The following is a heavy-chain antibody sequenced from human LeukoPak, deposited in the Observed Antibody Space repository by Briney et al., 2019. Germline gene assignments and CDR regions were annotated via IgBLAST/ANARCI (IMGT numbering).Heavy chain of an antibody. CDR3: VAESSSSWEGH. Sequence: PGGSLRLSCAASGFPFSRHWMSWVRQAPGKGLQWVANIKEDGSENYYVDSVKGRFTISRDNAKNSLYLQMNSLRAEDTAVYYCVAESSSSWEGHWGQGTLVTVSS. J-gene: IGHJ4*02. CDR1: GFPFSRHW. V-gene: IGHV3-7*01. D-gene: IGHD6-6*01. CDR2: IKEDGSEN.